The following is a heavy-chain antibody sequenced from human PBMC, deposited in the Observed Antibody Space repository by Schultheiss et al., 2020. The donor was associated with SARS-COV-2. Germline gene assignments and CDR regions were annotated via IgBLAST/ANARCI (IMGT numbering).Heavy chain of an antibody. CDR2: INHSGST. CDR3: ARERGAYSNYVDY. CDR1: GGSFSGYY. Sequence: GSLRLSCAVYGGSFSGYYWSWIRQPPGKGLEWIGEINHSGSTNYNPSLKSRVTISVDTSKNQFSLKLSSVTAADTAVYYCARERGAYSNYVDYWGQGTLVTVSS. J-gene: IGHJ4*02. V-gene: IGHV4-34*01. D-gene: IGHD4-11*01.